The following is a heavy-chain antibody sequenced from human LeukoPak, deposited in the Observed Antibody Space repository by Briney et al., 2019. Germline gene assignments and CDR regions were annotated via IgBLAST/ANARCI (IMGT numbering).Heavy chain of an antibody. V-gene: IGHV1-2*02. D-gene: IGHD3-10*01. CDR1: GYTFTGYY. CDR2: INPNSGGT. CDR3: ARGAAESTRVLLWFGELSLFDP. J-gene: IGHJ5*02. Sequence: ASVKVSCKASGYTFTGYYMHWVRQAPGQGLEWMGWINPNSGGTNYAQKFQGRVTMTRDTSISTAYMELSRLRSDDTAVYYCARGAAESTRVLLWFGELSLFDPWGQGTLVTVSS.